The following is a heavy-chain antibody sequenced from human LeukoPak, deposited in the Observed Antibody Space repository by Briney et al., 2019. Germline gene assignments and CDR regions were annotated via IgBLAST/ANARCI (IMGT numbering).Heavy chain of an antibody. Sequence: SETLSLTCTVSGGSISSYYWSWIRQPAGKGLEWIGRIYTSGSTNYNPSLKSRVTMSVDTSKNQFSLKLSSVTAADTAVYYCARDANSGVSYYFDYWGQGTLVTVSS. D-gene: IGHD7-27*01. CDR2: IYTSGST. CDR1: GGSISSYY. CDR3: ARDANSGVSYYFDY. V-gene: IGHV4-4*07. J-gene: IGHJ4*02.